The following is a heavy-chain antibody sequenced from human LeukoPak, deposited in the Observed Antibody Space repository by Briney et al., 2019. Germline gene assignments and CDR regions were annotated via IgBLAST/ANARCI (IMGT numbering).Heavy chain of an antibody. CDR1: GGSVSSGNYY. J-gene: IGHJ4*02. D-gene: IGHD3-22*01. V-gene: IGHV4-61*01. CDR3: ATFKYYYDSSGYYRFDN. CDR2: IYYSGST. Sequence: SETLSLTCTVSGGSVSSGNYYCSWIRQPPGKGLEWFGYIYYSGSTNYNPSLKSRVTMSVDKSKNQFSLKLSSLTAADTAVYYCATFKYYYDSSGYYRFDNWGQGTLVTVSS.